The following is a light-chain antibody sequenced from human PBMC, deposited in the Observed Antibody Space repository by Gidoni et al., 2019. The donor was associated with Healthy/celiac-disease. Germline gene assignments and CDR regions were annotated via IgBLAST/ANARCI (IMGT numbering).Light chain of an antibody. V-gene: IGKV3-20*01. CDR3: QQYGSSRIT. CDR2: GAS. Sequence: EIVFTHSPGTLSLSPGERATLSCRASQSVSSSYLAWYQQKPGQAPRLLIYGASSMATGIPDRFSGSGCGTDVTRTISRLEPEDFAVYYCQQYGSSRITFGPGTKVDIK. CDR1: QSVSSSY. J-gene: IGKJ3*01.